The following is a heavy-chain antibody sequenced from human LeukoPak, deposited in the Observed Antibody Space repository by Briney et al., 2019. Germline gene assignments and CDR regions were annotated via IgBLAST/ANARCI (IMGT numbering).Heavy chain of an antibody. CDR2: ISSSSSYI. J-gene: IGHJ4*02. D-gene: IGHD3-3*01. Sequence: GGSLRLSCAASGFTFSSYSMNWVRQAPGKGLEWVSSISSSSSYIYYADSVKGRFTISRDNAKNSLYLQMNSLRAEDTAVYYCARSPKTYYDFWSGYSPFDYWGQGTLVTVSS. V-gene: IGHV3-21*01. CDR1: GFTFSSYS. CDR3: ARSPKTYYDFWSGYSPFDY.